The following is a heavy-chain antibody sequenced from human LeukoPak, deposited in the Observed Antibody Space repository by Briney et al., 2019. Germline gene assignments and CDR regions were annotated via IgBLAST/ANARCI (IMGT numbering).Heavy chain of an antibody. CDR3: ARGYSSGWYGRDGPAQT. CDR2: IYYSGST. D-gene: IGHD6-19*01. V-gene: IGHV4-59*01. Sequence: PSQTLSLTCTVSGGSISSYYWSWIRRPPGKGLEWIGYIYYSGSTNYNPSLKSRVTISVDTSKNQFSLKLSSVTAADTAVYYCARGYSSGWYGRDGPAQTWGQGTLVTVSS. CDR1: GGSISSYY. J-gene: IGHJ5*02.